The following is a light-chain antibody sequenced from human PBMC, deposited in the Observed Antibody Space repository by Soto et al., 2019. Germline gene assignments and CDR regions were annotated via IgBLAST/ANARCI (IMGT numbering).Light chain of an antibody. V-gene: IGKV1-39*01. CDR2: SAS. CDR1: QNIRTY. Sequence: DIEMGRCRYSLTESVGDSVTITCRASQNIRTYLNWYQQKPGRAPKLLIHSASALPSGVPSRFSGSGSGTEFTLTMSGLQPEDFATYYCQQGHSTPYPFGQRTNVDI. CDR3: QQGHSTPYP. J-gene: IGKJ2*01.